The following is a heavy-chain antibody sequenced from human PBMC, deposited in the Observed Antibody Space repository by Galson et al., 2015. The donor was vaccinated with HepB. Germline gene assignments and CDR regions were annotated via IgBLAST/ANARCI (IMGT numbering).Heavy chain of an antibody. V-gene: IGHV3-66*02. CDR2: IYSGGST. Sequence: SLRLSCAASGFTVSSNYMGWVRQAPGKGLEWVSVIYSGGSTYYADSVKGRFTISRDNSKNTLYLQMNSLRAEDTAVYYCARVEWYSGSSLDYWGQGTLVTVSS. J-gene: IGHJ4*02. CDR3: ARVEWYSGSSLDY. D-gene: IGHD1-26*01. CDR1: GFTVSSNY.